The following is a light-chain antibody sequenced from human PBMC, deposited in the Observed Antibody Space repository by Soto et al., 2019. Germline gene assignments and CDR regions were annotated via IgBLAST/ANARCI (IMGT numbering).Light chain of an antibody. Sequence: DIQMTQSPSTLSASVGDRVTITCRASQSISSWLAWYQQKPGKAPKLLIYKASSLESGVPSRFSGSGSGTEFTLTISSLQPDDFATKYCKQYNSSWTFGQGTKVEIK. CDR2: KAS. CDR3: KQYNSSWT. J-gene: IGKJ1*01. V-gene: IGKV1-5*03. CDR1: QSISSW.